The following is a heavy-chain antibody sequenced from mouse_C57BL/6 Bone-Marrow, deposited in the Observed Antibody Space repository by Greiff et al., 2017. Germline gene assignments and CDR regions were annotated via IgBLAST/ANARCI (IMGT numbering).Heavy chain of an antibody. CDR3: GRLTPVVAYYFDY. J-gene: IGHJ2*01. CDR2: IYPNSGGT. Sequence: QVQLQQPGAELVKPGASVKLSCKASGYTFTSYWMHWVKQRPGRGLEWIGSIYPNSGGTKYNEKFKSKATLTVDKPSSTAYMQLSSLTSEDSAVYYCGRLTPVVAYYFDYWGQGTTLTVSS. CDR1: GYTFTSYW. D-gene: IGHD1-1*01. V-gene: IGHV1-72*01.